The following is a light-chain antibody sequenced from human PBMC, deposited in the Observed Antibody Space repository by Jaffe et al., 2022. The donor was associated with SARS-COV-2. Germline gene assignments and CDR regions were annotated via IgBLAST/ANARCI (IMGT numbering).Light chain of an antibody. CDR2: SNN. CDR3: AAWDDSLNGVV. Sequence: QSVLTQPPSASGTPGQRVTISCSGSSFNIGSNPVNWFQQLPGTAPKLLIYSNNQRPSGVPDRFSGSKSGTSGSLAISGLQSEDEADYYCAAWDDSLNGVVFGGGTRLTVL. CDR1: SFNIGSNP. J-gene: IGLJ2*01. V-gene: IGLV1-44*01.